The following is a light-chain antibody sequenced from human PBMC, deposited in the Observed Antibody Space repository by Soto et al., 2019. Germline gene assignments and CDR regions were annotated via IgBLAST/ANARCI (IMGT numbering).Light chain of an antibody. Sequence: EIVLTQSPAILSLSPGERATLSCRASESVGSSLGWYQQKPGQAPRLVIYDASNRVTGFPARFSGSGSETDFTLTISSLEPEDFATYYCQQYNSYSPTFGQGTKVEIK. V-gene: IGKV3-11*01. J-gene: IGKJ1*01. CDR3: QQYNSYSPT. CDR1: ESVGSS. CDR2: DAS.